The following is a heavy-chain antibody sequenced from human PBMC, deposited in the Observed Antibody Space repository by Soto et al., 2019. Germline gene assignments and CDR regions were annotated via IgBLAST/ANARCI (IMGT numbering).Heavy chain of an antibody. V-gene: IGHV3-49*03. CDR2: IRSKAYGGTT. Sequence: GGSLRLSCTASGFTFGDYAMSWFRQAPGKGLEWVGFIRSKAYGGTTEYAATVKGRFTISRDDSKSIAYLQMNSLKTEDTAVYYCTRDFVVVPAAIRFDYWGQGTLVTVSS. D-gene: IGHD2-2*01. J-gene: IGHJ4*02. CDR1: GFTFGDYA. CDR3: TRDFVVVPAAIRFDY.